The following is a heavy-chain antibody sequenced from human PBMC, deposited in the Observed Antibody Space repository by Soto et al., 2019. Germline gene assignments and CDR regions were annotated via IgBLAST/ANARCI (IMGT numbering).Heavy chain of an antibody. CDR1: GGSISSGGYY. CDR2: IYYSGST. J-gene: IGHJ4*02. CDR3: ASSVDGSGSITFDY. Sequence: PSETLSLTCTVSGGSISSGGYYWSWIRQHPGKGLEWIGYIYYSGSTYYNPSLKSRVTISVDTSKNQFSLTLSSVTAADTAVYYCASSVDGSGSITFDYWGQGTLVTVSS. D-gene: IGHD3-10*01. V-gene: IGHV4-31*03.